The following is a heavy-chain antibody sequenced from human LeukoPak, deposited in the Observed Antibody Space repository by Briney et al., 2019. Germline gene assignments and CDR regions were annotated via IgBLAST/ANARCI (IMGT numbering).Heavy chain of an antibody. J-gene: IGHJ4*02. CDR3: ARDVPVTTIFGVVPHHRYYFDY. Sequence: SETLSLTCTVSGGSISSYYWSWIRQPAGKGLEWIGRIYTSGSTNYNPSLKSRVTMLVDTSKNQFSLKLSSVTAADTAVYYCARDVPVTTIFGVVPHHRYYFDYWGQGTLVTVSS. CDR1: GGSISSYY. V-gene: IGHV4-4*07. D-gene: IGHD3-3*01. CDR2: IYTSGST.